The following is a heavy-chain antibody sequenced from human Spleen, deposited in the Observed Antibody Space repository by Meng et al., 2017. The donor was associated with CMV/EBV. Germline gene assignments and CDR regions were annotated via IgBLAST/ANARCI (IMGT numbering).Heavy chain of an antibody. Sequence: GESLKISCAASGFTFSNYWMSWVRQAPGKGLEWVANIKEDGSEKYYGDSVKGRFTISRDNAKNSLYLQMNSLRGEDTAVYYCARDRGSVAARGMDVWGQGTTVTVSS. CDR3: ARDRGSVAARGMDV. CDR1: GFTFSNYW. V-gene: IGHV3-7*01. CDR2: IKEDGSEK. J-gene: IGHJ6*02. D-gene: IGHD6-6*01.